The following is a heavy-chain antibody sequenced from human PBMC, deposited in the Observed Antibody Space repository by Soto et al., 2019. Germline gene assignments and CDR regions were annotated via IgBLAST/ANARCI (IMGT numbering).Heavy chain of an antibody. Sequence: SETLSLTCAVYCGSFSGYYWSWIRQPPGKGLEWIGEINHSGSTNYNPSLKSRVTISVDTSKNQFSLKLSSVTAADTAVYYCARQYSSSWYLYFQHWGQGTLVTVSS. CDR3: ARQYSSSWYLYFQH. D-gene: IGHD6-13*01. CDR2: INHSGST. V-gene: IGHV4-34*01. CDR1: CGSFSGYY. J-gene: IGHJ1*01.